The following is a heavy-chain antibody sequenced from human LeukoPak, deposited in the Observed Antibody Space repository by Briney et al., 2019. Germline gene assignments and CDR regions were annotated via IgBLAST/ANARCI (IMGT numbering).Heavy chain of an antibody. CDR3: ARVQRVGAISSEGLDY. J-gene: IGHJ4*02. CDR1: GYTFTGYY. V-gene: IGHV1-2*02. CDR2: INPNSGGT. D-gene: IGHD1-26*01. Sequence: GASVKVSCKASGYTFTGYYMHWVRQAPGQGLEWMGWINPNSGGTNYAQKFQGRVTMTRDTSISTVYMELSRLRSDDTAVYYCARVQRVGAISSEGLDYWGQGTLVTVSS.